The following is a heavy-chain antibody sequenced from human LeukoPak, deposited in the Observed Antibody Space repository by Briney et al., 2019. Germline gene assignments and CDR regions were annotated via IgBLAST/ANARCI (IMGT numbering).Heavy chain of an antibody. CDR2: FSGSGGNT. V-gene: IGHV3-23*01. D-gene: IGHD3-22*01. J-gene: IGHJ4*02. CDR3: ARPPFSGYSVLGY. Sequence: PGGSLRLSCAASGFTFSGYAMSWVRQAPGKGLEWVSTFSGSGGNTYYADSVKGRFTISRDNSKNTLYLQMDSLRAEDTPVYYCARPPFSGYSVLGYWGQGTLVTVSS. CDR1: GFTFSGYA.